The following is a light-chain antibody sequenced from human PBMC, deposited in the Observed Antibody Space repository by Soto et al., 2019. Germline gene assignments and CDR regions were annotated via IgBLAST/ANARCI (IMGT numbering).Light chain of an antibody. V-gene: IGKV3-15*01. CDR1: QSVSSN. CDR2: GAS. Sequence: IVMTQSPATLSVSPGERATLSCRASQSVSSNLAWYQQKPGQVPRPLIYGASTRATGIPARFSGSGSGTEFTLTISSLQSEDFAVYYCQQYNNWPRTFGQGTKVDI. CDR3: QQYNNWPRT. J-gene: IGKJ1*01.